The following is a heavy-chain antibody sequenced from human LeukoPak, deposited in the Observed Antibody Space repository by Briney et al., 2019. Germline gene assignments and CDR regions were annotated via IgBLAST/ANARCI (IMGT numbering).Heavy chain of an antibody. CDR2: IRNRASSYST. J-gene: IGHJ5*02. Sequence: GGSLRLSCAASGFTSRDHYMDWVRQTPGKGLEWVGRIRNRASSYSTEYAPSVKGRFTISRDDSKNLLYLQMNSLKTEDTAVYYCARASRRDGYNLNLWGQGTLVVVSS. CDR3: ARASRRDGYNLNL. CDR1: GFTSRDHY. V-gene: IGHV3-72*01. D-gene: IGHD5-24*01.